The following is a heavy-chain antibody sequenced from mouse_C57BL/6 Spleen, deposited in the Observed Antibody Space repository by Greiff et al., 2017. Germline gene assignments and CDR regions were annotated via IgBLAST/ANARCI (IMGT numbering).Heavy chain of an antibody. V-gene: IGHV1-55*01. CDR1: GYTFTSYW. Sequence: QVQLQQPGAELVKPGASVKLSCKASGYTFTSYWITWVKQRPGQGLEWIGVIYPGSGSTNYNEKFKSKATLTVDTSSSTAYMQLSSLTTEDAAVYYDASAKDCYFDYWGQGTTLTVSS. CDR3: ASAKDCYFDY. CDR2: IYPGSGST. J-gene: IGHJ2*01.